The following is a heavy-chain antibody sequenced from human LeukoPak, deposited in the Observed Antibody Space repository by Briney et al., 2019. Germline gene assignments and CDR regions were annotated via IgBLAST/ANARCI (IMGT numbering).Heavy chain of an antibody. CDR1: GFTFSTYS. CDR2: ITSSSDSK. Sequence: GGSPRLSCAASGFTFSTYSMNWVRQAPGKGLEWVSSITSSSDSKYYADSIKGRFTISRDNARNSLHLQMTSLRADDTAIYYCAREIMGGTFDYWGQGALVSVSS. CDR3: AREIMGGTFDY. J-gene: IGHJ4*02. V-gene: IGHV3-21*04. D-gene: IGHD1-26*01.